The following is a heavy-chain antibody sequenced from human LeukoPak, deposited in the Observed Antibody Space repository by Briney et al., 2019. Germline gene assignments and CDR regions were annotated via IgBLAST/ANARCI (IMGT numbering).Heavy chain of an antibody. CDR1: GYTLTGYY. CDR2: INPNSGGT. J-gene: IGHJ4*02. D-gene: IGHD2-21*02. V-gene: IGHV1-2*06. CDR3: ARDSLYCGGDCYPDY. Sequence: GASVKVSCKASGYTLTGYYMHWVRQAPGQGLEWMGRINPNSGGTNYAQKFQGRVTMTRDTSISTAYMELSRLRSDDTAVYYCARDSLYCGGDCYPDYWGQGTLVTVSS.